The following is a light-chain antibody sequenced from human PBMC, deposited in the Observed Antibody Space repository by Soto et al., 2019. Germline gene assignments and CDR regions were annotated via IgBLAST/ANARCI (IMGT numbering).Light chain of an antibody. J-gene: IGKJ5*01. CDR2: DAS. CDR1: QSVSSY. V-gene: IGKV3-11*01. Sequence: ELVLTQSPATLALSPGERPTLSCRASQSVSSYLAWYQQKPGQXHRXXIYDASNRATGIPARFSGSWSGTAGTLTIRSLEPEDCSVYYGQQRSHWRITFGQGTRLEIK. CDR3: QQRSHWRIT.